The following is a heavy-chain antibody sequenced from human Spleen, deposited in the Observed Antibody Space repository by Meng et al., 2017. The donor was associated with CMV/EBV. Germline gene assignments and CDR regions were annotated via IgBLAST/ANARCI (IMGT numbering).Heavy chain of an antibody. CDR3: AREGFCSSTSCQTPGMDV. V-gene: IGHV3-48*03. J-gene: IGHJ6*02. CDR2: ISSSGSTI. Sequence: GESLKISCAASGFTFSNYAMHWVRQAPGKGLEWVSHISSSGSTIYYADSVKGRFTISRDNAKNSLYLQMNSLRAEDTAVYYCAREGFCSSTSCQTPGMDVWGQGTTVTVSS. D-gene: IGHD2-2*01. CDR1: GFTFSNYA.